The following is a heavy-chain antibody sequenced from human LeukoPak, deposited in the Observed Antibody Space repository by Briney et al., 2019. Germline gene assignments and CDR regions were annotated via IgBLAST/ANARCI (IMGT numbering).Heavy chain of an antibody. J-gene: IGHJ5*02. CDR3: ARSDYYDSSGSNWFDP. V-gene: IGHV5-51*01. Sequence: RAGESLKISCKGSGYSFTSYWIGWVRQMPGKGLGWMRIKYPGDSDTSYSPSFQGQVTISADKSISTAYLQWSSLKASDTAMYYCARSDYYDSSGSNWFDPWGQGTLVTVSS. CDR1: GYSFTSYW. D-gene: IGHD3-22*01. CDR2: KYPGDSDT.